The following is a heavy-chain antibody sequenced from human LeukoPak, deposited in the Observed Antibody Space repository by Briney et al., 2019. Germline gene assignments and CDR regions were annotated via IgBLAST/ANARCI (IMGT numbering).Heavy chain of an antibody. CDR3: ARARTQFSDGSGLNWFDP. V-gene: IGHV4-31*03. Sequence: SQTLSLTCTVSGDSFSSRGYSWIRQLPDMGLEWIGYVFSSGKTHYNPSLESRVTISLDASMNQFSLRLSSVTAADTAVYYCARARTQFSDGSGLNWFDPWGQGTLVTVSS. CDR2: VFSSGKT. J-gene: IGHJ5*02. D-gene: IGHD3-22*01. CDR1: GDSFSSRGY.